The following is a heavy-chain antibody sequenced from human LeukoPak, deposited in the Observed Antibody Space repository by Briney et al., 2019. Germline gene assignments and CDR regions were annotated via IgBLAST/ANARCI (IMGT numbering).Heavy chain of an antibody. CDR2: INTKTGSP. J-gene: IGHJ5*02. V-gene: IGHV7-4-1*02. Sequence: GASVKVSCKASGYTFTSYAMNWVRQAPGQGFEWLGWINTKTGSPTYAQGLTGRFVFSLDTSVTTAYLHISGLKAEDTAIYYCARDGVDTLFDPWGQGTLVTVSS. D-gene: IGHD5-18*01. CDR3: ARDGVDTLFDP. CDR1: GYTFTSYA.